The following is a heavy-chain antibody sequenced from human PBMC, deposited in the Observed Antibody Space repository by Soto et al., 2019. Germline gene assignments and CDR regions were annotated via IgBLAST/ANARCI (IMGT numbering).Heavy chain of an antibody. CDR3: ARLPGYCSSTSCYRRASFDY. D-gene: IGHD2-2*02. CDR1: GGSISSYY. J-gene: IGHJ4*02. V-gene: IGHV4-59*01. CDR2: IYYSGST. Sequence: KPSETLSLTCTVSGGSISSYYWSWIRQPPGKGLEWIGYIYYSGSTNYNPSLKSRVTISVDTSKNQFSLKLSSVTAADTAVYYCARLPGYCSSTSCYRRASFDYWGQRTLVTVSS.